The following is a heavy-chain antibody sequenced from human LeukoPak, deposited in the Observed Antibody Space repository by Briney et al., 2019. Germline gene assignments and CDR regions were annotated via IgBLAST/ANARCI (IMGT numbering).Heavy chain of an antibody. CDR3: TKGSGSGSYRDY. J-gene: IGHJ4*02. D-gene: IGHD3-10*01. CDR1: GYTFTSYG. V-gene: IGHV1-8*02. CDR2: MNPNSGNT. Sequence: ASVKVSCKASGYTFTSYGISWVRQAPGQGLEWMGWMNPNSGNTDYAQKFQGRVTMTRNTSISTAYMELSSLRSEDTAVYYCTKGSGSGSYRDYWGQGTLVTVSS.